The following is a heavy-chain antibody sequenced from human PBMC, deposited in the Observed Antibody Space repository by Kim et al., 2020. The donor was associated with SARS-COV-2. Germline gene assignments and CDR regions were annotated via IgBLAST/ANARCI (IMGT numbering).Heavy chain of an antibody. CDR2: ISSSSSYI. J-gene: IGHJ4*02. CDR3: ANSGSYAPNHFDY. D-gene: IGHD1-26*01. V-gene: IGHV3-21*01. CDR1: GFTFSSYS. Sequence: GGSLRLSCAASGFTFSSYSMNWVRQAPGKGLEWVSSISSSSSYIYYADSVKGRFTISRDNAKNSLYLQMNSLRAEDTAVYYCANSGSYAPNHFDYWGQGTLVTVSS.